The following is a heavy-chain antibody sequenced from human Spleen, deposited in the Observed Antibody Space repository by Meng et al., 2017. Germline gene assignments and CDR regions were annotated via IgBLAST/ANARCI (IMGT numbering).Heavy chain of an antibody. V-gene: IGHV1-69*01. CDR2: IIPIFGTA. CDR3: ARDRKNGIGYFDY. J-gene: IGHJ4*02. Sequence: VERVECGAGGREPGSSVKVAGQAPGGTFGSDAISWVRHAPGQGLEWMGGIIPIFGTANYAQKFQGRVTINADESTSTAYMELSSLRSEDTAVYYCARDRKNGIGYFDYWGQGTLVTVSS. D-gene: IGHD1-26*01. CDR1: GGTFGSDA.